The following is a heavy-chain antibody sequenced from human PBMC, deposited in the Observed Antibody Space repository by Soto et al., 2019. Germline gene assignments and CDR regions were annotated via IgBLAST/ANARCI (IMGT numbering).Heavy chain of an antibody. CDR2: VSPPFRTS. J-gene: IGHJ6*02. Sequence: QVQLVQSGAEVKKPGSSVKVSCKTSGVSFNNNGIGWVRQAPGHGLEWMGGVSPPFRTSNYARKFQGRISITAEASTGTVNMELSSLTSEDTAQYYCARVLDYGSGSYSPYGIDVWRQGTTVTVSS. D-gene: IGHD3-10*01. CDR1: GVSFNNNG. CDR3: ARVLDYGSGSYSPYGIDV. V-gene: IGHV1-69*01.